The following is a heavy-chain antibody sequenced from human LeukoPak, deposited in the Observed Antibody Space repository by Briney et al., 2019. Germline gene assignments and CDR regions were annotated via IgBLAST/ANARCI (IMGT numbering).Heavy chain of an antibody. Sequence: SVKVSCKASGGTFSSYAISWVRQAPGQGLEWRGRIIPILGIANYAQKFQGRVTITADKSTSTVYMELSSLRSEDTAVYYCASGNYYDSSGSLMGYWGQGTLVTVSS. D-gene: IGHD3-22*01. J-gene: IGHJ4*02. V-gene: IGHV1-69*04. CDR2: IIPILGIA. CDR3: ASGNYYDSSGSLMGY. CDR1: GGTFSSYA.